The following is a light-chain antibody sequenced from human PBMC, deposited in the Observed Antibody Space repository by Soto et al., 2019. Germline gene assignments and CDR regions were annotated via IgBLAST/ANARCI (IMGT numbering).Light chain of an antibody. CDR2: DVT. CDR1: SSDVGGYNY. V-gene: IGLV2-14*03. J-gene: IGLJ1*01. Sequence: QSALTQPASVSGSPGQSITISCTGTSSDVGGYNYVSWYQHHPGKAPKLMIYDVTNRPSGVSNRFSGSKSGNTASLTISGLQAEDEAAYYCSSYTSGSTLHVFGTGTKLTVL. CDR3: SSYTSGSTLHV.